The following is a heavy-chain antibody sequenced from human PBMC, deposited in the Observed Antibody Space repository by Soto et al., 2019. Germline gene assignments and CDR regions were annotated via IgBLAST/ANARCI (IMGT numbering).Heavy chain of an antibody. CDR1: VFTVTSSA. CDR3: AAGRGYYDSSGYDY. D-gene: IGHD3-22*01. J-gene: IGHJ4*02. Sequence: SVKVSCKASVFTVTSSAVQWVRQARGQRLEWIGWIVAGSGNTNYAQKFQERVTITRDMSTSTAYMELSSLRSEDTAVYYCAAGRGYYDSSGYDYWGQGTLVTVSS. CDR2: IVAGSGNT. V-gene: IGHV1-58*01.